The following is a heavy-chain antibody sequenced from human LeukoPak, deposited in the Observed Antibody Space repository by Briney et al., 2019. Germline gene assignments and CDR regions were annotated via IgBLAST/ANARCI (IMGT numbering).Heavy chain of an antibody. CDR1: GFTFSSYS. Sequence: GGSLRLSCAASGFTFSSYSMNWVRQAPGKGLEWASSISSSSSYIYYADSVKGRFTISRDNAKNSLYLQVNSLRAEDTAVYYCARAGYSYALDYYYMDVWGKGTTVTVSS. J-gene: IGHJ6*03. V-gene: IGHV3-21*01. CDR2: ISSSSSYI. D-gene: IGHD5-18*01. CDR3: ARAGYSYALDYYYMDV.